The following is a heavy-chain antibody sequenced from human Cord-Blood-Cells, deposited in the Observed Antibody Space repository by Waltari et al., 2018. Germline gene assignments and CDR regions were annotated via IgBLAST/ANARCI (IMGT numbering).Heavy chain of an antibody. J-gene: IGHJ4*02. CDR2: IWFDGSNK. D-gene: IGHD3-16*01. CDR1: GFTFSSYG. Sequence: QVQLVESGGGVVQPGRSLRLSCAASGFTFSSYGMHWVRQAPGKGLGWVAVIWFDGSNKYYANSVKGRFTISRDNSKNTLYLQMNSLRAEDTAVYYCARYTFRGGYDYWGQGTLVTVSS. V-gene: IGHV3-33*01. CDR3: ARYTFRGGYDY.